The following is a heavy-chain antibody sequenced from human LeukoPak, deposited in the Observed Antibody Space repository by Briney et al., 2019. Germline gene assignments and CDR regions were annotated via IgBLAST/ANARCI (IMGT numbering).Heavy chain of an antibody. CDR2: ISSSGSTI. V-gene: IGHV3-48*03. Sequence: GSLRLSCAASGFPVSSYEMNWVRQAPGKGLEWVSYISSSGSTIYYADSVKGRFTISRDNAKNSLYLQMNSLRAEDTAVYYCARAMDPNYYDSSGYQDWYFDLWGRGTLVTVSS. J-gene: IGHJ2*01. D-gene: IGHD3-22*01. CDR3: ARAMDPNYYDSSGYQDWYFDL. CDR1: GFPVSSYE.